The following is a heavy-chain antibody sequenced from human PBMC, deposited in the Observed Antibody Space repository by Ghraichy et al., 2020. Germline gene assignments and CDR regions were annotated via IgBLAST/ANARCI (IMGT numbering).Heavy chain of an antibody. V-gene: IGHV1-24*01. CDR1: GYTLTELS. CDR3: ATPQPNWNDYVLDP. CDR2: FDPEDGET. Sequence: SVKVSCKVSGYTLTELSMHWVRQAPGKGLEWMGGFDPEDGETIYAQKFQGRVTMTEDTSTDTAYMELSSLRSEDTAVYYCATPQPNWNDYVLDPWGQGTLVTVSS. J-gene: IGHJ5*02. D-gene: IGHD1-1*01.